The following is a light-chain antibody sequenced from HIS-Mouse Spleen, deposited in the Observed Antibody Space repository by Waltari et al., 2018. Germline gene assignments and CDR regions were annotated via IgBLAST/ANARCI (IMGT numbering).Light chain of an antibody. J-gene: IGKJ1*01. CDR1: QSVLYSSNNKNY. CDR3: QKYYSTPRT. Sequence: DIVMTQSPDSLAVSLGERATINCKSSQSVLYSSNNKNYLAWYQQKPGQHPKLLLYWASTRESGFPDRFSGSGSGTDFTLTISSLQAEDVAVYYCQKYYSTPRTFGQGTKVEIK. CDR2: WAS. V-gene: IGKV4-1*01.